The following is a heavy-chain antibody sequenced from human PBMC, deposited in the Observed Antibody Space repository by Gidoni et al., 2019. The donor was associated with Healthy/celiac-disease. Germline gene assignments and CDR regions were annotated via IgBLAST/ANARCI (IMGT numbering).Heavy chain of an antibody. CDR3: ARVEGYCSSTGCYGGGWNYYYGMDV. V-gene: IGHV4-59*01. Sequence: QVQLQESGPGLVKPSETLSLTCTVSGGSISSYYGSWIRQPPGKGLEWIGYIYYSGPTNYNPSLKSRVTISVDTSKNQFSLKLSSVTAADTAVYYCARVEGYCSSTGCYGGGWNYYYGMDVWGQGTTVTVSS. J-gene: IGHJ6*02. CDR2: IYYSGPT. D-gene: IGHD2-2*01. CDR1: GGSISSYY.